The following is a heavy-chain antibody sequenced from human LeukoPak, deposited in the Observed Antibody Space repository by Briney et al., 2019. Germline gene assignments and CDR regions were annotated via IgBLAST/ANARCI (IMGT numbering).Heavy chain of an antibody. Sequence: PSETLSLTCTVSGGSISSGGYYWSWIRQHPGKGLEWIGYIYYSGSTYYNPSLKSRVTISVDTSKNQFSLKLSSVTAADTAVYYCARGWFGELSHDYWGQGTLVTVSS. CDR3: ARGWFGELSHDY. V-gene: IGHV4-31*03. CDR1: GGSISSGGYY. J-gene: IGHJ4*02. CDR2: IYYSGST. D-gene: IGHD3-10*01.